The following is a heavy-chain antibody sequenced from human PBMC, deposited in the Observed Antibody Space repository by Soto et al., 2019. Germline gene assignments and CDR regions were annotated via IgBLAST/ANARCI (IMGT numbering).Heavy chain of an antibody. CDR2: IHPSGGGS. D-gene: IGHD2-21*02. CDR3: ARGGHIAVVTASFDY. Sequence: ASANVYSTACGYTYTSYFMQCVRQATGQGLEWMGIIHPSGGGSTYAQKFLGRVTMTRDTSTSTVFMELSSLRSADTAVYYCARGGHIAVVTASFDYWGQGTLVTVSS. CDR1: GYTYTSYF. V-gene: IGHV1-46*03. J-gene: IGHJ4*02.